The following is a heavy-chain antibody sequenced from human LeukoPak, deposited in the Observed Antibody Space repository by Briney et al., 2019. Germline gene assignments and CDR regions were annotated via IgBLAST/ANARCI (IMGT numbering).Heavy chain of an antibody. CDR2: IYYSGST. J-gene: IGHJ4*02. D-gene: IGHD3-22*01. Sequence: SETLSLTCTVSGGSVSSGYYYWSWIRQPPGKGLEWIGYIYYSGSTNYNPSLKSRVTISVDTSKNQFSQKVRSVTAADTAVYCCARGIYDSSGYYLDYWGQGTLVTVSS. CDR1: GGSVSSGYYY. CDR3: ARGIYDSSGYYLDY. V-gene: IGHV4-61*01.